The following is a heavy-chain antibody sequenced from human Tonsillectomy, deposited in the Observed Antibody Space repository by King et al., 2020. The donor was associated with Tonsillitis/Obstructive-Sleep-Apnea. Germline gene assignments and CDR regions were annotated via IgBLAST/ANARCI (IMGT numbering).Heavy chain of an antibody. D-gene: IGHD6-19*01. J-gene: IGHJ6*03. CDR3: ARGLGIAVAGTSSTFYYMDV. CDR2: INHSGST. V-gene: IGHV4-34*01. CDR1: GASFSGYY. Sequence: VQLPQWGAGLLKPSETLSLSCGVYGASFSGYYWSWIRQPPGKGLEWIGEINHSGSTNYNPSLKSRVTISVDTSKNQFSLKLSSVTAADTAVYYCARGLGIAVAGTSSTFYYMDVWGKGTTVTVSS.